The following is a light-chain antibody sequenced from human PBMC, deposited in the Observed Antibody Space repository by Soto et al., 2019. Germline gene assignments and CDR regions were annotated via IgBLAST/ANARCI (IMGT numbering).Light chain of an antibody. Sequence: NQLTQSPSSLSRSMGNGVAIPCRASQGISSYLAWYQQKPGKAPKLLIYAASTLQSGVPSRVSGSGSGTDFTLTISSLQPEDFATYYCQQLNRYHRTFGQGTKGYIK. CDR3: QQLNRYHRT. V-gene: IGKV1-9*01. CDR2: AAS. J-gene: IGKJ1*01. CDR1: QGISSY.